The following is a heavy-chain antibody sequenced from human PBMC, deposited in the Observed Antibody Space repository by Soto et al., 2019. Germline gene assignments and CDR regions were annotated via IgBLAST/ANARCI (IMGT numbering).Heavy chain of an antibody. D-gene: IGHD2-2*01. CDR3: ARSNCSSTSCYRNNWFDP. J-gene: IGHJ5*02. Sequence: QVQLVQSGAEVKKPGSSVKVSCKASGGTFSSYAISWVRQAPGQGLEWMGGIIPIFGTAHYAQKFQGRVTITADESTSTAYMELSSLRSEDTAVYYCARSNCSSTSCYRNNWFDPWGQGTLVTVSS. CDR1: GGTFSSYA. V-gene: IGHV1-69*01. CDR2: IIPIFGTA.